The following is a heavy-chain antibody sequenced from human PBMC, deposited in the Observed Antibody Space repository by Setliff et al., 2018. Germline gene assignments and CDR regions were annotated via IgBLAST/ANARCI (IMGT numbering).Heavy chain of an antibody. CDR2: IYYSGST. D-gene: IGHD6-13*01. J-gene: IGHJ6*03. CDR3: ARTQGEQQLTHPYYYYYYMDV. V-gene: IGHV4-61*05. CDR1: GDSISSSSSY. Sequence: SETLSLTCTASGDSISSSSSYWGWIRQPPGKGLEWIGYIYYSGSTNYNPSLKSRVTISVDTSKNQFSLRLTSVTAADTAAYYCARTQGEQQLTHPYYYYYYMDVWGKGTTVTVSS.